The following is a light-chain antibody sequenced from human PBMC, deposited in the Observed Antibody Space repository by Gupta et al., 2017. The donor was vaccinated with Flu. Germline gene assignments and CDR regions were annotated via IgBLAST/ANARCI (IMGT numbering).Light chain of an antibody. CDR1: SSDVGGYNY. V-gene: IGLV2-8*01. CDR2: ESS. CDR3: MSDAGSLGV. J-gene: IGLJ2*01. Sequence: QSALTQPPSASGSPAPSVTISCTGTSSDVGGYNYVSCDQQHPGKAPTLMIYESSKRPARVPDRFAGSKSDNAASLTVTGLQAEDEADYYCMSDAGSLGVFGGGTKLTVL.